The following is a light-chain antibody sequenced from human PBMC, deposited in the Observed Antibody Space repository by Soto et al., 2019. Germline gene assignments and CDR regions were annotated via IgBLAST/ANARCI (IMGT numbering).Light chain of an antibody. CDR1: SSNIGSNI. CDR2: TND. V-gene: IGLV1-44*01. CDR3: AAWDDRLNGYV. J-gene: IGLJ1*01. Sequence: QSVLSQPPSASQTPGQRVTISCSGSSSNIGSNIVNWYQHVPGSAPKILIYTNDQRPSGVPDRFSGAKSGTSASLAISGLQSDDEAEYYCAAWDDRLNGYVFGTGSKVTGL.